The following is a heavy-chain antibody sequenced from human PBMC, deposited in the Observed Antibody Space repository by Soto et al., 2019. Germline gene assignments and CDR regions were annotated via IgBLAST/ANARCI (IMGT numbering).Heavy chain of an antibody. Sequence: PSETLSLTCTVSGGSISSYYWSWIRQPPGKGLEWIGYIYYSGSTNYNPSLKSRVTISVDTSKNQFSLKLSSVTAADTAVYYCAKLNSGYDENFDYWGQGTLVTVSS. CDR1: GGSISSYY. D-gene: IGHD5-12*01. J-gene: IGHJ4*02. CDR3: AKLNSGYDENFDY. CDR2: IYYSGST. V-gene: IGHV4-59*08.